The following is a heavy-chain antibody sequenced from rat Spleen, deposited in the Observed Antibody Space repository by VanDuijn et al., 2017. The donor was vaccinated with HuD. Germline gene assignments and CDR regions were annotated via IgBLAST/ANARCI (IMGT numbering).Heavy chain of an antibody. CDR3: VRQRGDGMYNGGLDY. CDR1: GFTFSNYG. J-gene: IGHJ2*01. D-gene: IGHD1-4*01. Sequence: EVQLVESGGGLVQPGRSLKLSCAASGFTFSNYGMAWVRQTPTKGLEWVASISTGGGTTYYLDSLKGLFTISRDHAKNTQYLQMDSLRSEDPATYYWVRQRGDGMYNGGLDYWGQGVMVTVSS. V-gene: IGHV5S14*01. CDR2: ISTGGGTT.